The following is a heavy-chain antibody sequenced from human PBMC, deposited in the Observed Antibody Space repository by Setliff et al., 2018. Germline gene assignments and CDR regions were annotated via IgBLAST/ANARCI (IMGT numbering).Heavy chain of an antibody. D-gene: IGHD3-22*01. Sequence: GGSLRLSCAASGFSFSTYAMHWVRQAPGKGLEWVALIWYDGSNIHYVDSVKGRFTISRDNAKNSLYLQMNSLRAEDTAVYYCAKSLYFYDSSGYYYDRDYYYYMDVWGKGTTVTVSS. V-gene: IGHV3-33*06. J-gene: IGHJ6*03. CDR2: IWYDGSNI. CDR3: AKSLYFYDSSGYYYDRDYYYYMDV. CDR1: GFSFSTYA.